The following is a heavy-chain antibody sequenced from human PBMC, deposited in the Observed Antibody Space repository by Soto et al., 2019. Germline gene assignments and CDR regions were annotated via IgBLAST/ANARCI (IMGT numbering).Heavy chain of an antibody. Sequence: EVQLVESGGGLVQPGESLRLSCAASGFTFSSYWMYWVRQAPGKGLVWVSRINSGGSSTSYAGSVKGRFTISRDNANSTLYLQMNSLRGEETPVYSWAGVGMWWAGALDIWGQGAMVTVSS. CDR1: GFTFSSYW. D-gene: IGHD2-21*01. V-gene: IGHV3-74*01. CDR3: AGVGMWWAGALDI. J-gene: IGHJ3*02. CDR2: INSGGSST.